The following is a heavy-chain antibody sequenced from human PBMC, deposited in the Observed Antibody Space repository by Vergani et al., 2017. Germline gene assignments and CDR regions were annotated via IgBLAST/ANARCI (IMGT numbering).Heavy chain of an antibody. CDR3: ARGTEATVVTPRGGYFDY. J-gene: IGHJ4*02. CDR2: INHNGST. Sequence: QVQLQQWGAGLLKPSETLSLTCAVYGGSFSGYYWSWIRQPPGKGLGWIGEINHNGSTNYNPSLNSRVNISVDTSKNHFSLKLSSVTAADTAVYYCARGTEATVVTPRGGYFDYWGQGTLVTVSS. CDR1: GGSFSGYY. V-gene: IGHV4-34*01. D-gene: IGHD4-23*01.